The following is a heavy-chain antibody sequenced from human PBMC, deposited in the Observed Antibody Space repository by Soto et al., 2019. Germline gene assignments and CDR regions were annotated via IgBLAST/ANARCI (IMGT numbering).Heavy chain of an antibody. CDR1: GYSFTSYW. CDR3: ARRNYYDSSGYYKYYYYYYGMEV. CDR2: IYPGDSDT. D-gene: IGHD3-22*01. Sequence: GESLKISCKGSGYSFTSYWIGWVRQMPGKGLEWMGIIYPGDSDTRYSPSFQGQVTISADKSISTAYLQWSSLKASDTAMYYCARRNYYDSSGYYKYYYYYYGMEVWGQGTTVTVPS. V-gene: IGHV5-51*01. J-gene: IGHJ6*02.